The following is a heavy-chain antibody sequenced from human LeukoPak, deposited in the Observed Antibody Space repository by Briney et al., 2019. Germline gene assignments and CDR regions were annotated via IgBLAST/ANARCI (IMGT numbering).Heavy chain of an antibody. J-gene: IGHJ5*02. CDR3: ARLVDSALVRSWFDP. CDR2: IYPGDSDT. D-gene: IGHD5-18*01. CDR1: GYSFTSYW. V-gene: IGHV5-51*01. Sequence: GESLKISCKGSGYSFTSYWIGWVRQMPGKGLEWMGIIYPGDSDTRYSPSFQGQVTISADKSISTAYLQWSSLKDSDTAMYYCARLVDSALVRSWFDPWGQGTLVTVSS.